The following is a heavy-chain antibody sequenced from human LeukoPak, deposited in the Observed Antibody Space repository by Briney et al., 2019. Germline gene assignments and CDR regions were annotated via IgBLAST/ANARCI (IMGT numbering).Heavy chain of an antibody. V-gene: IGHV1-8*01. Sequence: ASVNVSFKASNYTFTIYDVNWVRQATGLGLEWMGWMNPNSGNTGYAQKFQGRVTMTMNSSISTAYMELTSLTSEDTAVYYCARSTMGARRTYDYWGQGTLVTVSS. CDR3: ARSTMGARRTYDY. D-gene: IGHD1-26*01. J-gene: IGHJ4*02. CDR2: MNPNSGNT. CDR1: NYTFTIYD.